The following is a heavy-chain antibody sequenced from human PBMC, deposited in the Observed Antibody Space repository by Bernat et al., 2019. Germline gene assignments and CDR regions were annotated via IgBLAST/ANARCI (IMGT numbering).Heavy chain of an antibody. V-gene: IGHV4-31*03. Sequence: QVQLQESGPGLVKPSETLSLTCTVSGDSIKKGGYHWSWIRQHPGKGLEWIGYIYYTGSTRYNSSLGSRVIMSVDTSQNQFSLKLNYVTAADTAVYYCTRNSGYYRLDHWGQGALVTVSS. CDR3: TRNSGYYRLDH. D-gene: IGHD5-12*01. CDR2: IYYTGST. CDR1: GDSIKKGGYH. J-gene: IGHJ4*02.